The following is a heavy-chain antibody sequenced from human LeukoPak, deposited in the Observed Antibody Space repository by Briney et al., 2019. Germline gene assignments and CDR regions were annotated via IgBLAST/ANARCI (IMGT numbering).Heavy chain of an antibody. J-gene: IGHJ4*02. Sequence: ASVKVSCKASGGTFSSYAISWVRQAPGQGLEWMGGIIPIFGTANYAQKFQGRVTMTRSTPMSTAYMELSSLSSEDTAVYFCARGPPKWGYDYWGQGTLVTVSS. CDR2: IIPIFGTA. D-gene: IGHD7-27*01. V-gene: IGHV1-69*05. CDR3: ARGPPKWGYDY. CDR1: GGTFSSYA.